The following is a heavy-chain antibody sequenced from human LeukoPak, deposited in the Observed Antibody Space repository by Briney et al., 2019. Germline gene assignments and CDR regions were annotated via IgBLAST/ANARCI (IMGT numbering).Heavy chain of an antibody. CDR1: GGSISSGGYY. J-gene: IGHJ4*02. V-gene: IGHV4-31*03. CDR2: IYYRGTT. D-gene: IGHD4-17*01. Sequence: PSETLSLTCTVSGGSISSGGYYWSWIRQHPGKGLEWIGYIYYRGTTYYNPSLKSRVTISPDTSNNQFSLKLSSVTAADTAVYYCARAVTSHYFDYWGQGTLVTVSS. CDR3: ARAVTSHYFDY.